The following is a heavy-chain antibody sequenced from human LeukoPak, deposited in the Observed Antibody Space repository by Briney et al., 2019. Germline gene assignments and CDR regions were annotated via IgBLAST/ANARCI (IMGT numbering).Heavy chain of an antibody. CDR2: ISSSSSYI. V-gene: IGHV3-21*01. D-gene: IGHD6-13*01. CDR1: GFTFSSYS. J-gene: IGHJ4*02. Sequence: GGSLRLSCAASGFTFSSYSMNWVRQAPGKGLEWVSSISSSSSYIYYADSVKGRFTISRDNAKNSLYQQMNSLRAEDTAVYYCAREVTDSSSWYGDSDYWGQGTLVTVSS. CDR3: AREVTDSSSWYGDSDY.